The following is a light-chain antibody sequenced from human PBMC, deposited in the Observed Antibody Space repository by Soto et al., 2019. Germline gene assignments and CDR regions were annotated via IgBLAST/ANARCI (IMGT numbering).Light chain of an antibody. CDR1: QSVSSY. Sequence: EIVLTQSPATLSLSPGERATLSCRASQSVSSYLAWYQQKPGQAPRLLIYRVSTRATNIPARFSGSGSGTEFTLTISSLQSEDFALYYCQQYHNLWTFGQGTKVDIK. V-gene: IGKV3-15*01. CDR2: RVS. CDR3: QQYHNLWT. J-gene: IGKJ1*01.